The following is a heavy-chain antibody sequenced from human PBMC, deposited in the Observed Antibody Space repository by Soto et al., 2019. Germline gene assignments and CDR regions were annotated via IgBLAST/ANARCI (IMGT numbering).Heavy chain of an antibody. CDR2: ISFDGSNT. Sequence: GSLRLSCAASGLYFSGYAMHWVRQAPGKGLEWVTLISFDGSNTYYADSVKGRFTISRDNSKNTLYLQMNSLRAEDTAVYYCARDQLVSPYCGDTSCSYYYYGMDVWGQGTTVTVSS. J-gene: IGHJ6*02. V-gene: IGHV3-30-3*01. D-gene: IGHD2-2*01. CDR1: GLYFSGYA. CDR3: ARDQLVSPYCGDTSCSYYYYGMDV.